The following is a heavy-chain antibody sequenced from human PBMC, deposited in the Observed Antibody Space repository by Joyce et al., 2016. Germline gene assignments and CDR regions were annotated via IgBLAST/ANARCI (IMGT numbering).Heavy chain of an antibody. CDR1: GGSISSSSYY. V-gene: IGHV4-39*07. CDR2: ISYSGST. J-gene: IGHJ4*02. CDR3: ARDVLMVRGPLGY. Sequence: QLQLQESGPGLVKPSETLSLTCTVSGGSISSSSYYCGWIRQPPGKGLEWIGSISYSGSTFYKPSLKSRVTISLDTSKNQFSLKLSSVTAADTAVYYCARDVLMVRGPLGYWGQGTLVTVSS. D-gene: IGHD3-10*01.